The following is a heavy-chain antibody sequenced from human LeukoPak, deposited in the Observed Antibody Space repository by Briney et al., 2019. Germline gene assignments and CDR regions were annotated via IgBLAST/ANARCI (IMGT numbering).Heavy chain of an antibody. V-gene: IGHV3-23*01. D-gene: IGHD2-15*01. CDR2: ISGSGGTT. CDR3: AKALGYCSGGSCYSLRYFDY. J-gene: IGHJ4*02. CDR1: GFTFSSYA. Sequence: PGGSLRLSRAASGFTFSSYAMSWVRQAPGKGLEWVSAISGSGGTTYYADSVKGGFTISRDNSKNTLYLQMNSLRAEDTAVYYCAKALGYCSGGSCYSLRYFDYWGQGTLVTVSS.